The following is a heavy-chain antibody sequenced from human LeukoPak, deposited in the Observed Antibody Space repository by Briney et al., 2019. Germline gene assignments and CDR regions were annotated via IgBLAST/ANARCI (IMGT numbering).Heavy chain of an antibody. V-gene: IGHV1-3*01. D-gene: IGHD6-19*01. J-gene: IGHJ4*02. CDR2: INAYNGDT. Sequence: ASVKVSCKASGYTFINYAIHWVRQAPGQRLEWMGWINAYNGDTEYSQNFLGRVTITRDTSASTAYMELSTLRSEDTAVYHCARGSSSDWPLEYWGRGILVTVSS. CDR3: ARGSSSDWPLEY. CDR1: GYTFINYA.